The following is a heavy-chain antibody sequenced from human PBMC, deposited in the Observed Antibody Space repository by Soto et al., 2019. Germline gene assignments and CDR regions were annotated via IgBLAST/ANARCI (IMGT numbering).Heavy chain of an antibody. V-gene: IGHV3-15*07. CDR3: THVSSVAHPFSDF. D-gene: IGHD3-3*01. J-gene: IGHJ4*02. CDR2: IKSQAGGGTI. Sequence: EVQLVESGGGLVKPGGSLRLSCTASGLTFIYAWMDWVRQAPGKRLEWVGRIKSQAGGGTIDYAVPVKGRFTISRDDSKNTVYLQMDSLKTEDTAVYYCTHVSSVAHPFSDFWGQGTLVTVSS. CDR1: GLTFIYAW.